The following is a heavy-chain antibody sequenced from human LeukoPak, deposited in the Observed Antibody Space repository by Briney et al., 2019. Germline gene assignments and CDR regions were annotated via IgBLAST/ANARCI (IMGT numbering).Heavy chain of an antibody. Sequence: GGSLRLSCAASGFTFDDYAMNWVRQAPGKGLEWVSSISSSSSYIYYADSVKGRFTISRDNAKNSLYLQMNSLRAEDTAVYYCARDRTYCGGDCYSGHAFDIWGQGTMVTVSS. CDR1: GFTFDDYA. D-gene: IGHD2-21*02. V-gene: IGHV3-21*01. J-gene: IGHJ3*02. CDR2: ISSSSSYI. CDR3: ARDRTYCGGDCYSGHAFDI.